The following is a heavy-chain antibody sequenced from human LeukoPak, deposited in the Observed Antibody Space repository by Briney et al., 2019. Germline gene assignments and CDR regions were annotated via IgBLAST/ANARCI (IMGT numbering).Heavy chain of an antibody. Sequence: SETLSLTCTVSGGSISSGSYYWSWIRQPAGKGLEWIGRIYTSGTTNYNPSLKSRVTMSVDTSKNQFSLKLSSVTAADTAVYYCARVLDRWELLVGAFDIWGQGTMVTVSS. CDR2: IYTSGTT. CDR3: ARVLDRWELLVGAFDI. J-gene: IGHJ3*02. D-gene: IGHD1-26*01. CDR1: GGSISSGSYY. V-gene: IGHV4-61*02.